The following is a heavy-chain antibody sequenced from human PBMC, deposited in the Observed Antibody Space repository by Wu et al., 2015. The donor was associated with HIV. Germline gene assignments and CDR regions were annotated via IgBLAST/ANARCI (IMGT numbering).Heavy chain of an antibody. V-gene: IGHV1-69*12. CDR2: IIPIFGTA. Sequence: QVHLVQSGAEVKKSGSSVKVSCQASGGTFTSYAFSWVRQAPGQGLEWMGGIIPIFGTANYAQKFQGRVTITADESTSTAYMELSSLRSEDTAVYYCARCSAHYGPVTTWGQGTLVHRLL. CDR1: GGTFTSYA. D-gene: IGHD4-17*01. CDR3: ARCSAHYGPVTT. J-gene: IGHJ4*02.